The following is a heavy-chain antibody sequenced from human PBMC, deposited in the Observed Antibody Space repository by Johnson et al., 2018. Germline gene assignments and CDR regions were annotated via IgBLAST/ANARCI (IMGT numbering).Heavy chain of an antibody. Sequence: QVQLVQSGAEVKKPGASVKVSCKASGGTFSSYAISWVRQAPGQGLEWMGGIIPIFGTANYAQKFQGRVTITADESMSPAYMELSSLRSEDTAVYYCAKVPDYYDSSGYAFDIWGQGTMVTVSS. CDR3: AKVPDYYDSSGYAFDI. J-gene: IGHJ3*02. CDR1: GGTFSSYA. CDR2: IIPIFGTA. D-gene: IGHD3-22*01. V-gene: IGHV1-69*13.